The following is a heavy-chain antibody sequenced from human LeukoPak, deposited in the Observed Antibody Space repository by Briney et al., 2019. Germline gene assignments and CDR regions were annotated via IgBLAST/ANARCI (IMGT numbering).Heavy chain of an antibody. Sequence: GGSLILSCVASGFTFSSYNMHWVRQAPGKGLEWVAVISYDGSNKYYADSVKGRSTISRDNSKNTLYLQVNSLRPEDTAVYYCGRDTVGYGGAFDIWGQGTMVTVSS. CDR2: ISYDGSNK. J-gene: IGHJ3*02. V-gene: IGHV3-30-3*01. CDR1: GFTFSSYN. D-gene: IGHD5-18*01. CDR3: GRDTVGYGGAFDI.